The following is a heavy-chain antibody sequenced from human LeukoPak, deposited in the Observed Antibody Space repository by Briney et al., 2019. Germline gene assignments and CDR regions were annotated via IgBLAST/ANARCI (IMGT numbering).Heavy chain of an antibody. CDR3: ARGGTTGDFDY. D-gene: IGHD4-11*01. CDR2: IYSGGST. CDR1: GFTVSINY. V-gene: IGHV3-53*01. J-gene: IGHJ4*02. Sequence: GQSRRLSCAAAGFTVSINYMSWVRPPPGKGLEWVSVIYSGGSTYYADSVTGRFTISTDNSKNTLYLQMNSLRAEDTAVYYCARGGTTGDFDYWGQGTLVTVSS.